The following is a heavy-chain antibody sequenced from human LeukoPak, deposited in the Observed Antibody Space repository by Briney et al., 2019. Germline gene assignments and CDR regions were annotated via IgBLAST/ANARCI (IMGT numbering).Heavy chain of an antibody. V-gene: IGHV5-51*01. J-gene: IGHJ5*02. CDR3: ARPYGAAYNWFDP. CDR2: IYPGDSDT. CDR1: GYTFTSYW. Sequence: GESLQISCQGSGYTFTSYWIGWVRQMPGKGLEWMGIIYPGDSDTRYSPSFQGQVTISADKSISTAYLQWSSLKASDTAMYYCARPYGAAYNWFDPWGQGTLVTVSS. D-gene: IGHD4-17*01.